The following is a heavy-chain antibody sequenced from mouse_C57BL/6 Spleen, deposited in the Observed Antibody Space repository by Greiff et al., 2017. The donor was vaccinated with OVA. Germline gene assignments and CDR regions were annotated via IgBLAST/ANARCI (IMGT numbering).Heavy chain of an antibody. V-gene: IGHV1-80*01. Sequence: LVESGAELVKPGASVKISCKASGYAFSSYWMNWVKQRPGKGLEWIGQIYPGDGDTNYNGKFKGKATLTADKSSSTAYMQLSSLTSEDSAVYFCARKGDRRYFDVWGTGTTVTVSS. CDR3: ARKGDRRYFDV. J-gene: IGHJ1*03. CDR1: GYAFSSYW. D-gene: IGHD3-3*01. CDR2: IYPGDGDT.